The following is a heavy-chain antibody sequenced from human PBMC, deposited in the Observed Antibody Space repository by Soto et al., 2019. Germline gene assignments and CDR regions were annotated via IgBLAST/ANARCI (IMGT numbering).Heavy chain of an antibody. J-gene: IGHJ3*02. D-gene: IGHD6-19*01. Sequence: EQLGESGGGLVKPGGSLRLSCAASGFSFNVYYMTWIRQAPGSGLEWVASISILGDSTYYADSVKGRFTISRDNARNSLHLQMDTLRAEDTAVYYCARDRAGTRTFPHNTFNMWGQGTTVTVAS. V-gene: IGHV3-11*01. CDR3: ARDRAGTRTFPHNTFNM. CDR1: GFSFNVYY. CDR2: ISILGDST.